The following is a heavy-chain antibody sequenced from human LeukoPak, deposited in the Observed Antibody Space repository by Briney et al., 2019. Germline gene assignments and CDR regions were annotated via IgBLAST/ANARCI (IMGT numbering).Heavy chain of an antibody. CDR3: AKDNPGDRTYYYDSSGYYSDY. Sequence: LPGGSLRLSCAASGFTFSSYAMSWVRQAPGKGLEWVSSISGSGGSTYYADSVKGRFTISRDNSKNTLYLQMNSLRAEDTAVYYCAKDNPGDRTYYYDSSGYYSDYWGQGTLVTVSS. V-gene: IGHV3-23*01. J-gene: IGHJ4*02. D-gene: IGHD3-22*01. CDR1: GFTFSSYA. CDR2: ISGSGGST.